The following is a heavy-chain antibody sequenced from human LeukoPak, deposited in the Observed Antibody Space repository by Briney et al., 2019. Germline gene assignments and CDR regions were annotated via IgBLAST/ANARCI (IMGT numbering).Heavy chain of an antibody. CDR1: GFSFSDFD. Sequence: SGGSLRLSCATSGFSFSDFDMQWVRQAPGQGLEWVAFIRSDGSNTYYGDSVKGRFTISRDNSKNTLYLQMNSLRAEDTAVYYCAKGSTVTTAEFFDYWGQGTLVTVSS. CDR3: AKGSTVTTAEFFDY. CDR2: IRSDGSNT. V-gene: IGHV3-30*02. D-gene: IGHD4-11*01. J-gene: IGHJ4*02.